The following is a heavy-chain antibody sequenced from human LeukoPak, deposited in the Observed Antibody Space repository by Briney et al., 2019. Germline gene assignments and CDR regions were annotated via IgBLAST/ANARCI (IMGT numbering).Heavy chain of an antibody. CDR1: GFTFTSSA. J-gene: IGHJ4*02. V-gene: IGHV3-48*04. D-gene: IGHD3-16*01. CDR3: AREASAGDFDY. CDR2: ISSSSTI. Sequence: QSGGSLRLSCAASGFTFTSSAMNWVRQAPGKGLEWLSYISSSSTIYYADSVKGRFTISRDNGKNTLYLQMNSLRAEDTAVYYCAREASAGDFDYWGQGTLVTVSS.